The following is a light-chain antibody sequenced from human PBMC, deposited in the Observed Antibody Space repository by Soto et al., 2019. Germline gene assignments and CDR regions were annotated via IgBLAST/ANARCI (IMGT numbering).Light chain of an antibody. CDR3: SSYAGSVNGYV. CDR2: EVS. CDR1: SSDVGGYNY. J-gene: IGLJ1*01. V-gene: IGLV2-14*01. Sequence: QSALTQPASVSGSPGQSITISCTGSSSDVGGYNYVSWYQHHPGKAPKLMIYEVSNRPSGVSNRFSGSKSGNTASLTVSGLQGEDEADYYCSSYAGSVNGYVFGTGTKLTVL.